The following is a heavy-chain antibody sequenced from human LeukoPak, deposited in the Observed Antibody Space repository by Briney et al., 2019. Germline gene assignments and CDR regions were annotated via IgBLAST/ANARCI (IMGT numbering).Heavy chain of an antibody. D-gene: IGHD6-19*01. CDR3: ARDPERLVPGGVDY. Sequence: GGSLRLSCAASGLTFSSYEMNWVRQAPGKGLEWVSYISSSGSTIYYADSVKGRFTISRDNAKNSLYLQMNSLRAEDTAVYYCARDPERLVPGGVDYWGQGTLVTVSS. CDR1: GLTFSSYE. J-gene: IGHJ4*02. V-gene: IGHV3-48*03. CDR2: ISSSGSTI.